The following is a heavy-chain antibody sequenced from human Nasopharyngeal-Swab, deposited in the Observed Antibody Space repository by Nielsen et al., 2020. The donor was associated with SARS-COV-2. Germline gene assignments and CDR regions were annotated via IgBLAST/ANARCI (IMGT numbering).Heavy chain of an antibody. CDR1: GSTFSSYS. CDR2: ISSSSSYI. CDR3: ARSKHSGSYYYGMDV. Sequence: GESLKISCAASGSTFSSYSMNWVRQAPGKGLEWVSSISSSSSYIYYADSVKGRFAISRDNAKNSLYLQMNSLRAEDTAVYYCARSKHSGSYYYGMDVWGQGTTVTVSS. D-gene: IGHD1-26*01. J-gene: IGHJ6*02. V-gene: IGHV3-21*01.